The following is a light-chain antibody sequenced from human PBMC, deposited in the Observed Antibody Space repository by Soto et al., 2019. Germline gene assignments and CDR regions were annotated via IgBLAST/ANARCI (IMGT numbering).Light chain of an antibody. Sequence: DIQMTQSPSTLSASVGDSVTVTCRASQSVSTWLAWYQQKPGKAPKLLISDASSFESGVPSRFSGRGSGTEFTLTISSLQPDDFATYYCQQYHTWTFGQGTKVDIK. V-gene: IGKV1-5*01. CDR3: QQYHTWT. J-gene: IGKJ1*01. CDR1: QSVSTW. CDR2: DAS.